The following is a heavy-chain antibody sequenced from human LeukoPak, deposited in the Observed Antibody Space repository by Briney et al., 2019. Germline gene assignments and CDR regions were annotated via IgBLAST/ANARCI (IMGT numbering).Heavy chain of an antibody. V-gene: IGHV4-39*07. CDR1: GGSISSGSYY. Sequence: PSQTLSLTCTVSGGSISSGSYYWGWIRQPPGKGLEWIGSIYYSGSTYYNPSLKSRVTISVDTSKNQFSLKLSSVTAADTAVYYCARVYLDILTGYQYYFDYWGQGTLVTVSS. CDR3: ARVYLDILTGYQYYFDY. J-gene: IGHJ4*02. D-gene: IGHD3-9*01. CDR2: IYYSGST.